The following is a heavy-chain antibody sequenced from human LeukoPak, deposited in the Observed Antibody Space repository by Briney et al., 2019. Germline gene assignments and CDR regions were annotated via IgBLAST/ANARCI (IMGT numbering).Heavy chain of an antibody. CDR3: ARQSSYYDSSGRIPYAFDI. J-gene: IGHJ3*02. CDR1: AYSISSGYY. CDR2: VYHSGDT. Sequence: PSETLSLTCTVSAYSISSGYYWGWIRQPPGKGLEWIGSVYHSGDTYYNPSLKSRVTISVDTSKNQFTLKLSSVTAADTAVYYCARQSSYYDSSGRIPYAFDIWGQGTMVTVSS. D-gene: IGHD3-22*01. V-gene: IGHV4-38-2*02.